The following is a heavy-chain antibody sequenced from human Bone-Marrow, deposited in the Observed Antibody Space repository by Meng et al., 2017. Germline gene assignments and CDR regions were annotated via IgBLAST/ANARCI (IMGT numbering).Heavy chain of an antibody. CDR3: ARDLGGDD. CDR2: ISAYNGNT. D-gene: IGHD3-10*01. V-gene: IGHV1-18*01. CDR1: GYTFTTYG. J-gene: IGHJ4*02. Sequence: QGQLGQSGSECKKPGASVKCTCKASGYTFTTYGISWVPQAPGQGLEWMGWISAYNGNTNYAQKLQGRVTMTTDTSTSTAYMELRSLRSDDTAVYYCARDLGGDDWGQGTLVTVSS.